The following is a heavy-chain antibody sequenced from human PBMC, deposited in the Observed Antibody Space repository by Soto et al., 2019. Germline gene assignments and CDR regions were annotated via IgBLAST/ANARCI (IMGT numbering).Heavy chain of an antibody. CDR3: ARDGYSYGYIDNGMDV. D-gene: IGHD5-18*01. CDR2: IYYSGST. V-gene: IGHV4-31*03. CDR1: GGSISSGGYY. Sequence: PSETLSLTCTVSGGSISSGGYYWSWIRQHPGKGLEWIGYIYYSGSTYYNPSLKSRVTISVDTSKNQFSLKLSSVTAADTAVYYCARDGYSYGYIDNGMDVWGPGTTVTVSS. J-gene: IGHJ6*02.